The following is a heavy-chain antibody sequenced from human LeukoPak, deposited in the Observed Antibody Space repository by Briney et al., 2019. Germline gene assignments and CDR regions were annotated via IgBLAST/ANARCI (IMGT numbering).Heavy chain of an antibody. Sequence: SVKVSCKASGCTFSSYTISWVRQAPGQGLEWMGRIIPILGIANYAQKFQGRVTITADKSTSTAYMELSSLRSEDTAVYYCASQVQYQTAFDIWGQGTMVTVSS. V-gene: IGHV1-69*02. CDR1: GCTFSSYT. CDR3: ASQVQYQTAFDI. CDR2: IIPILGIA. D-gene: IGHD4-11*01. J-gene: IGHJ3*02.